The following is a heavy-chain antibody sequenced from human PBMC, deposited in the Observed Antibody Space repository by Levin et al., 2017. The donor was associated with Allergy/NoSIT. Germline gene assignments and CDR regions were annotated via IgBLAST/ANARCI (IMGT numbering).Heavy chain of an antibody. D-gene: IGHD3-9*01. J-gene: IGHJ4*02. CDR1: GFTFSSYA. Sequence: TGGSLRLSCAASGFTFSSYAMHWVRQAPGKGLEWVAVISYDGSNKYYADSVKGRFTISRDNSKNTLYLQMNSLRAEDTAVYYCARAPLRYFDWLPPVYFDYWGQGTLVTVSS. CDR2: ISYDGSNK. CDR3: ARAPLRYFDWLPPVYFDY. V-gene: IGHV3-30-3*01.